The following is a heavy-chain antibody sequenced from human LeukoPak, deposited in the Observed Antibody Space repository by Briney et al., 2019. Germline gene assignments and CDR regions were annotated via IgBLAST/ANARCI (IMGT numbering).Heavy chain of an antibody. CDR1: GYTFTSYG. J-gene: IGHJ5*02. CDR2: ISAYNGNT. CDR3: ARGNPTMYSSGSDNWFDP. Sequence: ASVKVSCKASGYTFTSYGISWVRQAPGQGLEWMGWISAYNGNTNYAQKLQGRVTMTTDTSTSTAYMELSSLRSDDTAMYYCARGNPTMYSSGSDNWFDPWGQGTLVTVSS. V-gene: IGHV1-18*01. D-gene: IGHD6-19*01.